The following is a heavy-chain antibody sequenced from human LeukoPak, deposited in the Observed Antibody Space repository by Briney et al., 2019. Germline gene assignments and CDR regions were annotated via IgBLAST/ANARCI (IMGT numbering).Heavy chain of an antibody. J-gene: IGHJ5*02. CDR2: IYWDDDK. Sequence: ESGPTLVRPTQTLTLTCTFSGFSLSASGVGVGWIRQPPGKALEWLALIYWDDDKRYSPSLKSRLTITKDTSKNQVVPTMTNMDPVDTATYYCAHRPPIAAAGDLWFDPWGQGTLVTVSS. D-gene: IGHD6-13*01. V-gene: IGHV2-5*02. CDR3: AHRPPIAAAGDLWFDP. CDR1: GFSLSASGVG.